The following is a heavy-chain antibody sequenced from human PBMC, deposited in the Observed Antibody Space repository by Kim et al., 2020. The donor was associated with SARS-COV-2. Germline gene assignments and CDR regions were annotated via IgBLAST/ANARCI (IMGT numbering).Heavy chain of an antibody. D-gene: IGHD4-17*01. J-gene: IGHJ4*02. CDR1: GFTFSNYG. CDR2: ISGSGART. Sequence: GGSLRLSCAASGFTFSNYGMSWFRQAPEMGLEWVPSISGSGARTYYADSVKGRFTISRDNSKNTLYLQMNSLRAEDTAVYYCAKTVTTTGRGYWGQGTLVTVSS. CDR3: AKTVTTTGRGY. V-gene: IGHV3-23*01.